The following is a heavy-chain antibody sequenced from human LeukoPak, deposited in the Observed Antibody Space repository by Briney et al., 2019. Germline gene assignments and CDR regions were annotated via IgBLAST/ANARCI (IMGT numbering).Heavy chain of an antibody. CDR2: IKSDGSIT. J-gene: IGHJ4*02. V-gene: IGHV3-74*01. CDR3: ARFGVDRHTVGNDYRQTPAVGNDY. CDR1: GFTFSSYW. D-gene: IGHD4-23*01. Sequence: PGGSLRLSCAASGFTFSSYWMHWVPQAPGKGLVWVSLIKSDGSITNYADSVKGRFTISRDNAKNTLYLQMNSLRAEDAAVYYCARFGVDRHTVGNDYRQTPAVGNDYWGQGTLVTVSS.